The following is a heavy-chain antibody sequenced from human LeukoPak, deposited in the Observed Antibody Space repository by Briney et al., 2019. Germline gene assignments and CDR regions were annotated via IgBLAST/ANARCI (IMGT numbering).Heavy chain of an antibody. V-gene: IGHV4-39*01. CDR3: ARRTMVTFGGVIVSFRDY. J-gene: IGHJ4*02. CDR2: IYYSGST. D-gene: IGHD3-16*02. CDR1: GGTISSSSYY. Sequence: SETLSLTCTVSGGTISSSSYYWGWIRQPPGKGLEWIGSIYYSGSTYYNPSLKSRVTISVDTSKNQFSLKLSSVTAAATAVYYFARRTMVTFGGVIVSFRDYWGQGTLVTVSS.